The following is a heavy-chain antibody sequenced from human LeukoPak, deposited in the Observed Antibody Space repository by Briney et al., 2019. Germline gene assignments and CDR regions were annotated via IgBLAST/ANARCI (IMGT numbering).Heavy chain of an antibody. Sequence: GGCLRLSCAASGFTFSNYWMSWVRQAPGKGLEWVASIRPDGDGDHFMDSVEGRFTISRDNAERSLFLQMNSLRADDTAVYYCARLMGGVTTYDSWGQGTLVTVSS. CDR2: IRPDGDGD. D-gene: IGHD4-11*01. J-gene: IGHJ4*02. V-gene: IGHV3-7*01. CDR3: ARLMGGVTTYDS. CDR1: GFTFSNYW.